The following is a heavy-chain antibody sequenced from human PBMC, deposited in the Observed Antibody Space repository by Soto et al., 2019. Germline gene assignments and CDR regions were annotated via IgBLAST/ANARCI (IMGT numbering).Heavy chain of an antibody. Sequence: VASVKVSCKASGYTFTSYAMHWVRQAPGQRLEWMGWINAGNGNTKYSQKFQGRVTITRDTSAGTAYMELSSLRSEDTAVYYCARVDGSDYYCYYRMDVWGQGTKVTVSS. CDR1: GYTFTSYA. V-gene: IGHV1-3*01. CDR2: INAGNGNT. D-gene: IGHD5-12*01. J-gene: IGHJ6*02. CDR3: ARVDGSDYYCYYRMDV.